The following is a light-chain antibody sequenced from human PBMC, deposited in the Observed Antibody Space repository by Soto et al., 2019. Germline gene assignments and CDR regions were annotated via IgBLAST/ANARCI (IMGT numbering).Light chain of an antibody. V-gene: IGLV2-14*01. CDR1: SSDVGGNKY. Sequence: QSALTQPASVSLSPGQSITISGTGTSSDVGGNKYVSWYQQYPGKVPKLLINKVTNRPSGVSYRFSGPKSGSTASLTISALLAEDEADYFCASSTSDSLYVFGTGTKVTVL. J-gene: IGLJ1*01. CDR3: ASSTSDSLYV. CDR2: KVT.